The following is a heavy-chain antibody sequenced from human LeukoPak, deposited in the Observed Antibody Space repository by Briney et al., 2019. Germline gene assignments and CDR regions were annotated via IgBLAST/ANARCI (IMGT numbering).Heavy chain of an antibody. Sequence: SETLSLTCAVYGGSFSGYYWSWIRQPPGKGREWTGEINHSGSTNYNPSLKSRVTISVDTSKNQFSLKLSSVTAADTAVYYCARGVVRGVNPYYYYYGMDVWGQGTTVTVSS. D-gene: IGHD3-10*01. J-gene: IGHJ6*02. V-gene: IGHV4-34*01. CDR1: GGSFSGYY. CDR3: ARGVVRGVNPYYYYYGMDV. CDR2: INHSGST.